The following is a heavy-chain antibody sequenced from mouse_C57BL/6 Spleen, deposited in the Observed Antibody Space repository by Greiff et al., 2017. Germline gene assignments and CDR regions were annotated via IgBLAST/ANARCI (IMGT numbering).Heavy chain of an antibody. V-gene: IGHV3-6*01. CDR3: ARDAYSNYVTYFDD. D-gene: IGHD2-5*01. CDR2: ISYDGSN. CDR1: GYSITSGYY. J-gene: IGHJ2*01. Sequence: EVKLMESGPGLVKPSQSLSLTCSVTGYSITSGYYWNWIRQFPGNKLEWMGYISYDGSNNYNPSLKNRISITRDTSKNQFFLKLNSVTTEDTATYYCARDAYSNYVTYFDDWGQGTTLTVAS.